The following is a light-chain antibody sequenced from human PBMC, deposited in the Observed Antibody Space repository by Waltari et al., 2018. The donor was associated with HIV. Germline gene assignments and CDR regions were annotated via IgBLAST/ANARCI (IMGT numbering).Light chain of an antibody. CDR2: YKSDSDK. V-gene: IGLV5-45*02. J-gene: IGLJ3*02. Sequence: QAVLTQPSSLSASPGASASLTCTLRSGINVGTYRVYWYQQKPGSPPQYLLGYKSDSDKQQGAGVPSRFSGAKDASANVGILLFSGLQSEDEADYYCMIWHSSAWVFGGGTKLTVL. CDR1: SGINVGTYR. CDR3: MIWHSSAWV.